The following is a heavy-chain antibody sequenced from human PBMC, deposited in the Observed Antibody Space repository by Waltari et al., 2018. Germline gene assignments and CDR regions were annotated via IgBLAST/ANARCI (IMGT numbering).Heavy chain of an antibody. V-gene: IGHV3-48*03. J-gene: IGHJ4*02. D-gene: IGHD6-19*01. Sequence: EVQLVESGGGLVQPGGSLRLSCAASGFTFSSYEINWVRQAPGKGLEWVSYIVRNGRTIYYAESVKGRFTISRDNAKNSLYLQMNSLRIEETAVYYCARALAGTGGDFDYWGQGALVTVSS. CDR1: GFTFSSYE. CDR2: IVRNGRTI. CDR3: ARALAGTGGDFDY.